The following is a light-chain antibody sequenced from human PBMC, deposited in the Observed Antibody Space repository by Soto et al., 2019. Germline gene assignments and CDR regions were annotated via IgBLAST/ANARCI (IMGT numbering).Light chain of an antibody. Sequence: QSVLTQPPSASGTPGQRVTISYSGSSSNIGSNTVNWYQQLPGTAPKLLIYSNNQRPSGVPDRFSGSKSGTSASLAISGLQSEDEAEYYCAAWDDSLNGYVFVTGTKVTVL. CDR3: AAWDDSLNGYV. CDR2: SNN. CDR1: SSNIGSNT. V-gene: IGLV1-44*01. J-gene: IGLJ1*01.